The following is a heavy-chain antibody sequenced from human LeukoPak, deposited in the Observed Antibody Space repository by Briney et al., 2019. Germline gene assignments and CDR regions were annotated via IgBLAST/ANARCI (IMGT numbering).Heavy chain of an antibody. CDR2: MNPNSGNT. CDR1: GYTFTSYD. Sequence: ASVKVSCKAPGYTFTSYDINWVGQATGQGLEWMGWMNPNSGNTGYAQKFQGRVTMTRNTSISTAYMELSSLRSEDTAVYYCARWGKQQLVSDAFDIWGQGTMVTVSS. V-gene: IGHV1-8*01. D-gene: IGHD6-13*01. J-gene: IGHJ3*02. CDR3: ARWGKQQLVSDAFDI.